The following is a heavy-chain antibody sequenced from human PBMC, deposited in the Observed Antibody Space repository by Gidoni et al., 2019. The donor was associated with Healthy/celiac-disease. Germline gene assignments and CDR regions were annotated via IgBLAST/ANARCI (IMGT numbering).Heavy chain of an antibody. CDR3: AREGGADCGGDCYRGDY. V-gene: IGHV4-30-2*05. J-gene: IGHJ4*02. D-gene: IGHD2-21*02. Sequence: YNPSLKSRVTISVDTSKNQFSLKLSSVTAADTAVYYCAREGGADCGGDCYRGDYWGQGTLVTVSS.